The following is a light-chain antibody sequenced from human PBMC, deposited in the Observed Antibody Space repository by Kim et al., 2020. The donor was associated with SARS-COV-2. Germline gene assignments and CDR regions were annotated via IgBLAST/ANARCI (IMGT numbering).Light chain of an antibody. CDR2: QDN. CDR3: QAWDSRSYVV. J-gene: IGLJ2*01. V-gene: IGLV3-1*01. Sequence: SYELTQPPSVSVSPGQTASITCSGDKLGDKYAYWYQQKPGQSPVVVIYQDNKRPSGIPERVSGSNSGNTATLTISGTQAMDEADYYCQAWDSRSYVVFGGGTQLTVL. CDR1: KLGDKY.